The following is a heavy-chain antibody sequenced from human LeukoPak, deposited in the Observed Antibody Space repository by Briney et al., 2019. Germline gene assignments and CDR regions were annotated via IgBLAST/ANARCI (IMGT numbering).Heavy chain of an antibody. J-gene: IGHJ4*02. D-gene: IGHD1-26*01. V-gene: IGHV1-24*01. CDR1: GYTLTELS. CDR3: ATSRVGDTVSLDY. CDR2: FEPEDAKT. Sequence: ASVKVSCKVSGYTLTELSIHWVRQSPGKGLEWMGGFEPEDAKTFYAQRFQGRITMTEDTSTNTGYMNLSSLRSGDTAIYYCATSRVGDTVSLDYWGQGSLVTVSS.